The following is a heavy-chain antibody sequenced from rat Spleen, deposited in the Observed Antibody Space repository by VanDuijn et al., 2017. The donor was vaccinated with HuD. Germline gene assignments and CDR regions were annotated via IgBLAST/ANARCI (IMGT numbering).Heavy chain of an antibody. J-gene: IGHJ2*01. D-gene: IGHD1-7*01. CDR3: ARAHGNGYVMDA. CDR2: IWDNGGT. V-gene: IGHV2-47*01. Sequence: QVQLKESGPGLVQPSQTLSLTCTVSGLSLTSNSVSWIRQPPGKGLEWMGVIWDNGGTDYASSLKSRLSSSRDITKNHIFLKMNILQREDTAPYHCARAHGNGYVMDAWGQGVMVTVSS. CDR1: GLSLTSNS.